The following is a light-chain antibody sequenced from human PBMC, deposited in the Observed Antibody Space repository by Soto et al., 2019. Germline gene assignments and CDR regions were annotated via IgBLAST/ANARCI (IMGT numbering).Light chain of an antibody. CDR3: HQYNQWPLWA. J-gene: IGKJ1*01. Sequence: EVVMTQSPATLSVSPGERATLSCRASQSVSNNLAWYQHKPGQAPRLLIYGAFTRATGIPARFSGSGSGTEFTLTISSLQSEDFAVYYCHQYNQWPLWAFGPWTKVQIK. CDR1: QSVSNN. CDR2: GAF. V-gene: IGKV3-15*01.